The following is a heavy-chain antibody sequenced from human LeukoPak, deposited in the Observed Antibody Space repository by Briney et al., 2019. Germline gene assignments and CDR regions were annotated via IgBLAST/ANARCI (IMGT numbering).Heavy chain of an antibody. CDR3: ARLNYYDSSGYQTNWFDP. D-gene: IGHD3-22*01. CDR2: IYYSGST. V-gene: IGHV4-59*01. J-gene: IGHJ5*02. CDR1: GGSISSYY. Sequence: SETLSLTCTVSGGSISSYYWSWIRQPPGKGLEWIGYIYYSGSTNYNPTLKSRVTISVDTSKNQFSLKLSSVTAADTAVYYCARLNYYDSSGYQTNWFDPWGQGTLVTVSS.